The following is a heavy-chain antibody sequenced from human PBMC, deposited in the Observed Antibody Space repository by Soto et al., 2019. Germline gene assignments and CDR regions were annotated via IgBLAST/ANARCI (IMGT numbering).Heavy chain of an antibody. CDR3: ARGPIRWYFDY. CDR1: GFTFSSYS. Sequence: GGSLRLSCAASGFTFSSYSMNWVRQAPGKGLEWVSSISSSSYIYYADSVKGRFTISRDNAKNSLYLQMNSLRAEDTAVYYCARGPIRWYFDYWGQGTLVTVSS. CDR2: ISSSSYI. V-gene: IGHV3-21*01. D-gene: IGHD2-15*01. J-gene: IGHJ4*02.